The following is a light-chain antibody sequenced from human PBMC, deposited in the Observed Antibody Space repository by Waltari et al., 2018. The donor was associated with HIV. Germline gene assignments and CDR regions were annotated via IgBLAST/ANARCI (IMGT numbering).Light chain of an antibody. Sequence: QSVLTQPPSASGTPGQRVTISCSGSLSDIGSNPVYWYQQLPGTAPKLLIYSNDQRPAGVPDRFSGSKSGTSASLAISGLRSEDEADYYCATWDDSLDGPMFGGGTKLTVL. V-gene: IGLV1-44*01. CDR3: ATWDDSLDGPM. CDR1: LSDIGSNP. CDR2: SND. J-gene: IGLJ3*02.